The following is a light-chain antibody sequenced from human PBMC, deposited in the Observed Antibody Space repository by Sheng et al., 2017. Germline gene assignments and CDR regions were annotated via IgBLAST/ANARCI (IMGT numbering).Light chain of an antibody. CDR2: AAS. Sequence: IQLTQSPPSLSASVGDRVTITCRASQDINNSLAWYQQKPGKAPKLLIYAASTLQSGVPSKFSGSASGTDFTLTISSLQPEDFASYYCQQPNTFGPGTKVDIK. V-gene: IGKV1-9*01. CDR3: QQPNT. J-gene: IGKJ3*01. CDR1: QDINNS.